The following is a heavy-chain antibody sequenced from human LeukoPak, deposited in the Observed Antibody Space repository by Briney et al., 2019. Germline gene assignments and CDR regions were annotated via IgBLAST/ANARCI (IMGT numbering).Heavy chain of an antibody. CDR2: INPKSGDT. J-gene: IGHJ4*02. V-gene: IGHV1-2*02. D-gene: IGHD3-3*01. Sequence: ASVKASCKASGYTLSDNCLHWMRHATGHGTEWMGSINPKSGDTDLAQRVRGRVTMTRDTSINTGYMEVSRLTSDDTAVYYCAKGGPVIRGPGVLIVPVFDHWGQGTLVTVSS. CDR3: AKGGPVIRGPGVLIVPVFDH. CDR1: GYTLSDNC.